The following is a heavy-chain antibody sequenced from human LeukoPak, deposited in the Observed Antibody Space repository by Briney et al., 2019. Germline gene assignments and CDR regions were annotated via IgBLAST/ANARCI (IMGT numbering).Heavy chain of an antibody. J-gene: IGHJ4*02. D-gene: IGHD3-10*01. CDR2: INHGGST. CDR1: GGSFSGYY. V-gene: IGHV4-34*01. CDR3: ARGPRRYGSGSYYNY. Sequence: SETLSLTCAVYGGSFSGYYWSWIRQPPGKGLEWIGEINHGGSTNYNPSLKSRVTISVDTSKNQFSLKLSSVTAADTAVYYCARGPRRYGSGSYYNYWGQGTLVTVSS.